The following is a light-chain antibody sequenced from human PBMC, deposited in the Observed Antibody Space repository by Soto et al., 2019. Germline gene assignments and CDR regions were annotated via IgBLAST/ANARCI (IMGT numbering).Light chain of an antibody. J-gene: IGLJ1*01. CDR1: SSDVGGYNY. CDR2: DVS. V-gene: IGLV2-14*01. CDR3: SSYTSSSTLGYV. Sequence: QSVLTQPASVSGSPGQSITISCTGTSSDVGGYNYVSWYQQHPGKAPKLMIHDVSNRPSGVSNRFSGSKSGNTASLTISGLQAEDEADYYCSSYTSSSTLGYVFGTGTKLTVL.